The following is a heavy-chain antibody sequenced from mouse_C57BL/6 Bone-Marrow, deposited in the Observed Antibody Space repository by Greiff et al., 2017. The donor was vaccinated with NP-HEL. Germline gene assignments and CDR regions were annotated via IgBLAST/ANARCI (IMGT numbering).Heavy chain of an antibody. CDR3: ARCGHYDGCSYLYWYFDV. Sequence: QVQLKQSGAELMKPGASVKLSCKATGYTFTGYWIEWVKQRPGHGLEWIGEILPGSGSTNYNEKFKGKATFTADTSSNTAYMQLSSLTTEDSAIYYWARCGHYDGCSYLYWYFDVGGRGTTVTVTS. D-gene: IGHD1-1*01. J-gene: IGHJ1*03. CDR2: ILPGSGST. V-gene: IGHV1-9*01. CDR1: GYTFTGYW.